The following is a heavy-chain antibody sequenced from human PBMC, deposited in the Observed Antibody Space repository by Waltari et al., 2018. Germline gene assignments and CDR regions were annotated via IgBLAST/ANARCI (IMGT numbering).Heavy chain of an antibody. D-gene: IGHD3-22*01. CDR2: MSYDGSNK. CDR1: AFPFSSYA. Sequence: QVHLVESGGGVVQPGRSLRLAWAASAFPFSSYAMTWVRQAPGKGLEWVAVMSYDGSNKWYADSMKGRFTISRDNSKNTLYLQMDSLRAEDTAVYYCARDSKDYYDSNGYYSYFDYWGQGTLVTVSS. CDR3: ARDSKDYYDSNGYYSYFDY. J-gene: IGHJ4*02. V-gene: IGHV3-30-3*01.